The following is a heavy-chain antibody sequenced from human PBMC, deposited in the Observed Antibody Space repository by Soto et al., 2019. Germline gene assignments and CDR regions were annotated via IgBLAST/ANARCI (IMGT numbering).Heavy chain of an antibody. D-gene: IGHD3-10*01. CDR1: GFTFSNAA. CDR2: MTGSGGRT. J-gene: IGHJ4*02. Sequence: EVQLLESGGGLVQPGGSRRLSCTASGFTFSNAAMSWVRQAPGKGLEWVSAMTGSGGRTYYADSVKGRFTISRDNSNITLYLQMNSLRAEDTAVYYCAKGDGSVYFDYWGQGTHGPGSS. V-gene: IGHV3-23*01. CDR3: AKGDGSVYFDY.